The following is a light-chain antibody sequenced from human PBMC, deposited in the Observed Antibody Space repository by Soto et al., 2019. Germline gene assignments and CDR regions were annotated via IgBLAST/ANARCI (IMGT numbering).Light chain of an antibody. Sequence: QAVVTQPPSASGSPGQSVTISCTGTSSDVGGYNYVSWYQQHPGKAPKVMIYEVSKRPSGVPDRFSGSKSGNTASLTVSGLQAEDEADYYCSSYAGSNSVVFGGGTKLTVL. CDR2: EVS. J-gene: IGLJ2*01. CDR3: SSYAGSNSVV. V-gene: IGLV2-8*01. CDR1: SSDVGGYNY.